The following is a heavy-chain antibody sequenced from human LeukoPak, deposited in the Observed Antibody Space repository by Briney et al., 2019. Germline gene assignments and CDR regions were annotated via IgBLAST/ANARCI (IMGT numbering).Heavy chain of an antibody. CDR1: GGSFSGYY. CDR3: ARGGSIAAAGTGGFSWFDP. Sequence: PSETLSLTCAVYGGSFSGYYWSWVRQPPGKGLKWIGEINHSGSTNYNPSLKSRVTISVDTSKNQFSLKLSSVTAADTAVYYCARGGSIAAAGTGGFSWFDPWGQGTLVTVSS. J-gene: IGHJ5*02. V-gene: IGHV4-34*01. CDR2: INHSGST. D-gene: IGHD6-13*01.